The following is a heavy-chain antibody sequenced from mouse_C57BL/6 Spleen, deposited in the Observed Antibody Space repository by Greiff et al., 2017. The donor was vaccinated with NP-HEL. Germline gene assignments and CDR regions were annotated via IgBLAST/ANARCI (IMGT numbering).Heavy chain of an antibody. Sequence: EVQLQQSGAELVRPGASVKLSCTASGFNIKDYYMHWVKQRPEQGLEWIGRIDPEGGDTEYAPKFQGKATMTTDTSSNTAYLQVSSLTSEDTAVYYCSVPPLRAMDYWGQGTSVTVSS. CDR3: SVPPLRAMDY. V-gene: IGHV14-1*01. CDR1: GFNIKDYY. J-gene: IGHJ4*01. CDR2: IDPEGGDT.